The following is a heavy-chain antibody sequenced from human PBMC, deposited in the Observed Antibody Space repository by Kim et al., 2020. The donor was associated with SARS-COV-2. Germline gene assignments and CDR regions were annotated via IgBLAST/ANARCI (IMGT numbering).Heavy chain of an antibody. CDR3: ARDFRPAAMYGMDV. CDR1: GFTFDDYG. V-gene: IGHV3-20*01. Sequence: GGSLRLSCAASGFTFDDYGMSWVRQAPGKGLEWVSGINWNGGSTGYADSVKGRFTISRDNAKNSLYLQMNSLRAEDTALYHCARDFRPAAMYGMDVWGQGTTVTVSS. J-gene: IGHJ6*02. CDR2: INWNGGST. D-gene: IGHD2-2*01.